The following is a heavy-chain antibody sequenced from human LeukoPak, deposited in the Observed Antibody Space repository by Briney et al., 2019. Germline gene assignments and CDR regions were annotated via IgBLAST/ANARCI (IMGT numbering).Heavy chain of an antibody. CDR2: IYHSGST. Sequence: PSETLSLTCTVSGYSISSGYYWGWIRQPPGKGLEWIGSIYHSGSTYYNPSLKSRVTISVDTSKNQFSPKLSSVTAADTAVYYCARAVPVDFWSGYYVDYWGQGTLVTVSS. D-gene: IGHD3-3*01. CDR3: ARAVPVDFWSGYYVDY. V-gene: IGHV4-38-2*02. J-gene: IGHJ4*02. CDR1: GYSISSGYY.